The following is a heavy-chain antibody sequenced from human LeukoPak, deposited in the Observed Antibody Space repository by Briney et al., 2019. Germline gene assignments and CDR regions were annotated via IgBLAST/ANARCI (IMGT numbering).Heavy chain of an antibody. J-gene: IGHJ6*03. D-gene: IGHD3-10*01. CDR3: ARESKGSGSYYIFYYYYYMDV. CDR1: GGSISSYY. V-gene: IGHV4-59*12. CDR2: IYYSGST. Sequence: PSETLSLTCTVSGGSISSYYWSWIRQPPGKGLEWIGYIYYSGSTNYNPSLKSRVTISVDTSKNQFSLKLSSVTAADTAVYYCARESKGSGSYYIFYYYYYMDVWGKGTTVTVSS.